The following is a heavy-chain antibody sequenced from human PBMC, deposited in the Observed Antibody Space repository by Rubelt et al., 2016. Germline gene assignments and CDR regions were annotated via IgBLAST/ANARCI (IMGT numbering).Heavy chain of an antibody. V-gene: IGHV3-23*01. Sequence: EVQLLESGGGLVQPGGSLRLSCAASGFTFSSYAMSWVRQAPGKGLEWVSAISGSGGSTYYADSVKGRFTISRDNSKNTLYLQMNSLRAEDTAVYYCAKDLLGYCSGGSCYEGMDVWGQGTTVTVSS. D-gene: IGHD2-15*01. CDR3: AKDLLGYCSGGSCYEGMDV. J-gene: IGHJ6*02. CDR2: ISGSGGST. CDR1: GFTFSSYA.